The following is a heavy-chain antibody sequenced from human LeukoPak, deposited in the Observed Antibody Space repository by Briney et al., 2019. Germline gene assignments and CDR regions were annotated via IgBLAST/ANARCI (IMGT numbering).Heavy chain of an antibody. CDR2: IWYDGNNK. Sequence: GGSLRLSCAAWGFTFKGYGMHWVRQAPDRGLEGVAVIWYDGNNKYYADSVKCRFTISSDNSKNTLYLQMNSMRAEDTGVYYCAKDWGYTTMVSYYFDYWGQGALVTV. CDR3: AKDWGYTTMVSYYFDY. V-gene: IGHV3-33*06. CDR1: GFTFKGYG. J-gene: IGHJ4*02. D-gene: IGHD5-18*01.